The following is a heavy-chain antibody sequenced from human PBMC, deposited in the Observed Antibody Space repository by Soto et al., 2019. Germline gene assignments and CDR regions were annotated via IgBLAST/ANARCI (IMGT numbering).Heavy chain of an antibody. V-gene: IGHV3-7*01. Sequence: PGGSLRLSCAASGFTFSSYWMSWVRQAPGKGLEWVANIKQDGSEKYYVDSVKGRFTISRDNAKNSLYLQMKSLRAEDTAVYYCARADLWSGAPGHFDYWGQGTLVTVSS. CDR2: IKQDGSEK. CDR1: GFTFSSYW. J-gene: IGHJ4*02. CDR3: ARADLWSGAPGHFDY. D-gene: IGHD3-3*01.